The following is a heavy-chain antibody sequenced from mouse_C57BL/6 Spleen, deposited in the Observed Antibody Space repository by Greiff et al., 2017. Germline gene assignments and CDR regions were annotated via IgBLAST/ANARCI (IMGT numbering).Heavy chain of an antibody. CDR2: INPSTGGT. CDR3: ARIYYDYDGDWYFDV. Sequence: VQLQQSGPELVKPGASVTISCKASGYSFTGYYMNWVKQSPEKSLEWIGEINPSTGGTTYNQKFKAKATLTVDKSSSTAYMQLKSLTYEDSAVYYWARIYYDYDGDWYFDVWGTGTTVTVSS. CDR1: GYSFTGYY. D-gene: IGHD2-4*01. V-gene: IGHV1-42*01. J-gene: IGHJ1*03.